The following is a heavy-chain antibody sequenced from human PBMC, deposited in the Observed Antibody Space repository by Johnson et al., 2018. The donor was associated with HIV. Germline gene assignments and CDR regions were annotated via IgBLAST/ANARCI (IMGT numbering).Heavy chain of an antibody. D-gene: IGHD6-6*01. V-gene: IGHV3-13*01. Sequence: VQLVKSGGGLVQPGGSLRLSCAASGFTFSSYDMHWVRQATGKGLEWVSAIGTAGDTYYPGSVKGRFTISRENAKNSLYLQMNSLRAEDTAVYYCARDRIRSSHAFDIWGQGTMVTVSS. CDR2: IGTAGDT. CDR3: ARDRIRSSHAFDI. J-gene: IGHJ3*02. CDR1: GFTFSSYD.